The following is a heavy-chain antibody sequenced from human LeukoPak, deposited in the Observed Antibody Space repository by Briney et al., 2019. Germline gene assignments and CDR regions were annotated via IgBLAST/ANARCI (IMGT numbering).Heavy chain of an antibody. V-gene: IGHV3-30-3*01. J-gene: IGHJ6*02. CDR3: ASDSPYYGMDV. CDR2: ISYDGSNK. Sequence: PGRSLRLSCAASGFTFSSYAMHWVRQAPGKGLEWVAVISYDGSNKYYADSVKGRFTISRDNSKNTLYLQMNSLRAEDTAVYHCASDSPYYGMDVWGQGTTVTVSS. CDR1: GFTFSSYA.